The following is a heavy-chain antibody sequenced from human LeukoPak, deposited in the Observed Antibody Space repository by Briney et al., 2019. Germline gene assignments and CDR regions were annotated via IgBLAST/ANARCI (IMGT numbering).Heavy chain of an antibody. CDR2: ISYDGSNK. J-gene: IGHJ3*02. CDR1: GCTFSSYG. Sequence: GGSLRLSCAASGCTFSSYGMHWVRQAPGKGLEWVAVISYDGSNKYYADSVKGRFTISRDNSKNTLYLQMNSLRAEDTAVYYCAKDFGSSGYYDAFDIWGQGTMVTVSS. V-gene: IGHV3-30*18. D-gene: IGHD3-22*01. CDR3: AKDFGSSGYYDAFDI.